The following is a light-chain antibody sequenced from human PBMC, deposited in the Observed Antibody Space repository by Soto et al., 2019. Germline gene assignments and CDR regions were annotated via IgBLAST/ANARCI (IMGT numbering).Light chain of an antibody. V-gene: IGKV3-11*01. CDR2: DAS. CDR3: QQRSDWPLGT. Sequence: EIVLTQSPATLSLSPGERATLSCRASQSISNYLAWYQQNPGQAPRLLIYDASNRATGIPARFSGSGSGTDFTLTISSLEPEDFAVYYCQQRSDWPLGTFGPGTKVDIK. CDR1: QSISNY. J-gene: IGKJ3*01.